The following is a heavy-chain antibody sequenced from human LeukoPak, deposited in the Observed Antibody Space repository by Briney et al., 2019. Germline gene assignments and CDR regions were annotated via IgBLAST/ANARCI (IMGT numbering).Heavy chain of an antibody. Sequence: PGGSLRLSCAASGFTFSSYAMNWVRRAPGKGLEWVTAISANGGNTYYADAVKGRFTISRDNSKNTLYLQMNSLRAEDTAVYYCAKDPRTTVTRGYFDLWGRGTQVTVSS. V-gene: IGHV3-23*01. CDR2: ISANGGNT. CDR1: GFTFSSYA. CDR3: AKDPRTTVTRGYFDL. J-gene: IGHJ2*01. D-gene: IGHD4-17*01.